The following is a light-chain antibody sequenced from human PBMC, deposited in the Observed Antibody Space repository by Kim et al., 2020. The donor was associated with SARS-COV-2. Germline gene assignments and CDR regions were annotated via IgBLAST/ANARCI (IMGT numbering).Light chain of an antibody. V-gene: IGKV1-5*01. J-gene: IGKJ4*01. CDR3: QQYNSLPLT. CDR2: NAS. CDR1: QSISIC. Sequence: DIQMTQSPSILSASVGDRVTITCRASQSISICLAWYQQKPGKAPKLLIYNASTLESGVPSGFSGSGSGTEFTLTITSLQPDDFATYYCQQYNSLPLTFGGGSKVDIK.